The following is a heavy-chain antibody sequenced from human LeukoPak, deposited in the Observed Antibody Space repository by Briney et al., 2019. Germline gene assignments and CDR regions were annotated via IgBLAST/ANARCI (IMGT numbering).Heavy chain of an antibody. D-gene: IGHD6-25*01. CDR3: VRRGDASSGWGDHDY. J-gene: IGHJ4*02. V-gene: IGHV3-23*01. CDR2: IGGSGDKT. Sequence: GSLRLSCAASGFTFKRNAISWVRQAPGKGLEWVSTIGGSGDKTFYADSVKGLFTISRDNYKNMLHLQISSLTGEDTALYYCVRRGDASSGWGDHDYWGQGALVTVSS. CDR1: GFTFKRNA.